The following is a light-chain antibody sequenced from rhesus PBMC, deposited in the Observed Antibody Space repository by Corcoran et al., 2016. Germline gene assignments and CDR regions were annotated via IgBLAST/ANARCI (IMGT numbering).Light chain of an antibody. CDR3: QQYNILPFT. V-gene: IGKV1-32*01. CDR2: FAT. J-gene: IGKJ3*01. Sequence: DIQMTQSPSSLSGSVGDRVTITCQASQGINSTLNWYQQKPGKAPKLLIYFATSLQCGVPARFSGSGSGTECTLMISSLQPEDFSTYYCQQYNILPFTFGPGTKLDIK. CDR1: QGINST.